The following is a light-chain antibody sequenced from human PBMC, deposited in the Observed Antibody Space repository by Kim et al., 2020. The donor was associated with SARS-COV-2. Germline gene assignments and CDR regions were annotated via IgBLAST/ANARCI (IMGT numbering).Light chain of an antibody. CDR2: DVS. J-gene: IGLJ1*01. Sequence: GQSLTISCTGSSSDVGGYNYVSWYQQHPGKAPKVMIYDVSKRPSGVSIRFSGSKSGNTASLTISGLQAEDEADYYCSSYSSSSTYVFGTGTKVTVL. CDR1: SSDVGGYNY. CDR3: SSYSSSSTYV. V-gene: IGLV2-14*04.